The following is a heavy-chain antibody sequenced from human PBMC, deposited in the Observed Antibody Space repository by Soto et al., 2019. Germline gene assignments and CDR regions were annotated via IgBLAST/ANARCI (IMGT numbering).Heavy chain of an antibody. CDR1: GGSISSGGYY. CDR3: ARGSGDYRQGGYYYGMDV. V-gene: IGHV4-31*02. J-gene: IGHJ6*02. D-gene: IGHD4-17*01. Sequence: LCGGSISSGGYYWSWIRQHPGKGLEWIGYIYYSGSTYYNPSLKSRVTISVDTSKNQFSLKLSSVTAADTAVYYCARGSGDYRQGGYYYGMDVWGQGTTVTVSS. CDR2: IYYSGST.